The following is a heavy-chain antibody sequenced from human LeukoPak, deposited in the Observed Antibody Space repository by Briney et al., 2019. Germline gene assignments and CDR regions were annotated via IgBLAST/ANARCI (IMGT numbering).Heavy chain of an antibody. CDR3: ARVRLIVDRSVFDF. D-gene: IGHD3-22*01. J-gene: IGHJ4*02. CDR2: IKHDGSEE. Sequence: GGSLRLSCAASGFTFSNYWMSWVRQAPAKRLEWVANIKHDGSEEYYVDSVKGRFTISRDNAKNSLSLQMDSLGAEDTALYYCARVRLIVDRSVFDFWGQGALVTVAS. CDR1: GFTFSNYW. V-gene: IGHV3-7*05.